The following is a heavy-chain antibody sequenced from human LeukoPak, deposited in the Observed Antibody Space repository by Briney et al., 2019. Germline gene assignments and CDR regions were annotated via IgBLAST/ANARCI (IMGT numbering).Heavy chain of an antibody. D-gene: IGHD2-15*01. Sequence: GGSLRLSCAASGFYFANYAMSWVRQAPGKGLEWVSATVGGGSPNTYHADSVKGRFTISRDNSKNTLLLQMNSLRAEDTAIYYCTKAPIVSCSGAFCYPFDSWGQGTLVTVSS. CDR2: TVGGGSPNT. J-gene: IGHJ4*02. CDR1: GFYFANYA. V-gene: IGHV3-23*01. CDR3: TKAPIVSCSGAFCYPFDS.